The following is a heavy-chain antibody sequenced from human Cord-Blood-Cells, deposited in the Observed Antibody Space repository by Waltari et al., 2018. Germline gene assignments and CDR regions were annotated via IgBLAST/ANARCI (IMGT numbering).Heavy chain of an antibody. CDR1: GYTFTSYG. V-gene: IGHV1-18*01. Sequence: QVQLVQSGAEVKKPGASVTVSCTASGYTFTSYGISWVRQAPGQGLEWMGWISAYNGNTNYAQKLQGRVTMTTDTSTSTAYMELRSLRSDDTAVYYCAREGTVRLQQLRVYYYYGMDVWGQGTTVTVSS. D-gene: IGHD6-13*01. CDR3: AREGTVRLQQLRVYYYYGMDV. J-gene: IGHJ6*02. CDR2: ISAYNGNT.